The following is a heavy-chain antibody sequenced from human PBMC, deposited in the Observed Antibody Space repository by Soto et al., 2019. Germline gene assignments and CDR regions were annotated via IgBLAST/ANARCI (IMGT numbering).Heavy chain of an antibody. D-gene: IGHD1-1*01. V-gene: IGHV3-33*01. Sequence: QVQLVESGGGVVQPGRSLRLSCVASGFTFNTYGMHWVRQAPGKGLEWLAIVWYDGSNEDYADSVKGRFTISRDNSKNTLYFQMNSLRTDDTDVYYCVRDLGNDSDHWGQGALVTGAS. CDR1: GFTFNTYG. CDR3: VRDLGNDSDH. J-gene: IGHJ4*02. CDR2: VWYDGSNE.